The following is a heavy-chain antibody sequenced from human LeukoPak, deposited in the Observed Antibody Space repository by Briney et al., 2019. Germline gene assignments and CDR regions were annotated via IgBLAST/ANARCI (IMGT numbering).Heavy chain of an antibody. Sequence: ASVKVSCKASGYTFTSYYMHWVRQAPGQGLEWMGIINPSGGSTSYAQKFQGSVTMTRDTSTSTVYMELSSLRSEDTAVYYCARDGKQLVLDYWGQGTLVTVSS. J-gene: IGHJ4*02. V-gene: IGHV1-46*01. CDR1: GYTFTSYY. CDR2: INPSGGST. CDR3: ARDGKQLVLDY. D-gene: IGHD6-13*01.